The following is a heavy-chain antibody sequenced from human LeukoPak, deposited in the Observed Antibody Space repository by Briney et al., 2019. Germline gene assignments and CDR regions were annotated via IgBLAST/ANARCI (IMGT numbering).Heavy chain of an antibody. CDR3: ASRYYYDSSGYRKGYYYYYGMDV. Sequence: SVKVSCKASGGTFSSYAISWVRQAPGQGREWMGGIIPIFGTANYAQKFQGRVTITADESTSTAYMELSSLGSEDTAVYYCASRYYYDSSGYRKGYYYYYGMDVWGQGTTVTVSS. CDR1: GGTFSSYA. CDR2: IIPIFGTA. J-gene: IGHJ6*02. V-gene: IGHV1-69*13. D-gene: IGHD3-22*01.